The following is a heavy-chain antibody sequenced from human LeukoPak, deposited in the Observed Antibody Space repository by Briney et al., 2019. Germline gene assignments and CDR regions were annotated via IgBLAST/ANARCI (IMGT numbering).Heavy chain of an antibody. Sequence: PSQTLSLTCTVPGGSISSGSCYGGWVRQPAGRGLEWLGRIYTSGSTNCNPSLKSRVTISVDTSKNQFSLKLSSVTAADTAVYYCARGRGVPTGINWVDPWGEGTLVTVSS. J-gene: IGHJ5*02. CDR2: IYTSGST. CDR3: ARGRGVPTGINWVDP. D-gene: IGHD3-10*01. CDR1: GGSISSGSCY. V-gene: IGHV4-61*02.